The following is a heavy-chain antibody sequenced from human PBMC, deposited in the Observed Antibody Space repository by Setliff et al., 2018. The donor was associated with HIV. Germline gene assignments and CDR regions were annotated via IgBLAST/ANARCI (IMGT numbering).Heavy chain of an antibody. D-gene: IGHD5-18*01. Sequence: SETLSLTCTVSGGSISNSSYYWGWIRQPPGKGLEWIGSMYYSGSTYYNPSLKSRVTISVDTSKNQFSLKMNSVTAADTAVYYCATGGPLWSFHYWGQGTLVTV. CDR2: MYYSGST. CDR1: GGSISNSSYY. J-gene: IGHJ4*02. V-gene: IGHV4-39*01. CDR3: ATGGPLWSFHY.